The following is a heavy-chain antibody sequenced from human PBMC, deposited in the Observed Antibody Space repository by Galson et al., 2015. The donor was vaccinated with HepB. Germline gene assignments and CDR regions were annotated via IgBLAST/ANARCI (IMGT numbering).Heavy chain of an antibody. CDR3: ARDRGNGYCSSTSCLNWFDP. CDR1: GFTFSSYG. J-gene: IGHJ5*02. D-gene: IGHD2-2*03. Sequence: SLRLSCAASGFTFSSYGMHWVRQAPGKGLEWVAVIWYDGSNKYYADSVKGRFTISRDNSKNTLYLQMNSLRAEDTAVYYCARDRGNGYCSSTSCLNWFDPWGQGTLVTVSS. V-gene: IGHV3-33*01. CDR2: IWYDGSNK.